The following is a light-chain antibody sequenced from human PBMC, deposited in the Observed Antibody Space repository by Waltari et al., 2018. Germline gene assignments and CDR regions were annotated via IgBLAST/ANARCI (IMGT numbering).Light chain of an antibody. CDR1: SSNIGSNF. Sequence: QSVLTQPPSASGPPGQRVTISCSGSSSNIGSNFVYWYQQFPGTAPKLLIFRNNLRPSGVPCRFSGSKSGSSASLAISGLRSDDEAHYYCASWDDSLSGGIFGGGTEVTVL. CDR2: RNN. CDR3: ASWDDSLSGGI. J-gene: IGLJ2*01. V-gene: IGLV1-47*01.